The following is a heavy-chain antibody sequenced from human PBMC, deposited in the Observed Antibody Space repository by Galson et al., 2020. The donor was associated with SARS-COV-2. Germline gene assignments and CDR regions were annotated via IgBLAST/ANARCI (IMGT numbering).Heavy chain of an antibody. V-gene: IGHV3-72*01. CDR2: SRNKFNRYTT. CDR3: VRVLPAWYFDL. Sequence: GGSLRLSCAASGFTLSDHSMDWVRQAPGKGLDWVGRSRNKFNRYTTEYAASVKDRFTFSRDDSKNSLYLQMNSLKTEDTAIYYCVRVLPAWYFDLWGRGTLVTVSS. CDR1: GFTLSDHS. J-gene: IGHJ2*01.